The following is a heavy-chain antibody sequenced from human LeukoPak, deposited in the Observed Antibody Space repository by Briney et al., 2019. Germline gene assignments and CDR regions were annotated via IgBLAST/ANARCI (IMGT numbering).Heavy chain of an antibody. CDR3: ARDNGGLDS. V-gene: IGHV3-74*01. CDR1: GFTFDDYA. J-gene: IGHJ4*02. Sequence: GGSLRLSCAASGFTFDDYAMHWVRQAPGKGPVWVSHINSDGSSTTYADSVKGRFTITRDNAKNTLYLQMNSLRAEDAAVYYCARDNGGLDSWGQGTLVTVSS. D-gene: IGHD2-8*01. CDR2: INSDGSST.